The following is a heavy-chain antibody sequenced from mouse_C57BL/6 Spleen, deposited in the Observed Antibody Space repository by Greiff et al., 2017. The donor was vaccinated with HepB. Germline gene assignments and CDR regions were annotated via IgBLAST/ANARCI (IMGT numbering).Heavy chain of an antibody. V-gene: IGHV6-6*01. J-gene: IGHJ2*01. CDR3: TRRDYGSREYYFDY. Sequence: EVQLQQSGGGLVQPGGSMKLSCAASGFTFSDAWMDWVRQSPEKGLEWVAEIRNKANNHATYYAESVKGRFTISRDDSKSSVYLQMNSLRAEDTGIYYCTRRDYGSREYYFDYWGQGTTLTVSS. CDR2: IRNKANNHAT. CDR1: GFTFSDAW. D-gene: IGHD1-1*01.